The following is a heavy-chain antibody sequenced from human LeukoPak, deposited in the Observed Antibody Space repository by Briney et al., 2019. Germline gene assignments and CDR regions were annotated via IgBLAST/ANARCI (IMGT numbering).Heavy chain of an antibody. Sequence: GGSLRLSCAASGFTFSSYSMNWVRQAPGKGLEWVSSISSSSSYIYYADSVKGRFTVSRDNSENTLYLQMNSLKAEDTAVYYCAKVGWLQTHWYFDLWGRGTLVTVSS. CDR1: GFTFSSYS. D-gene: IGHD6-19*01. CDR3: AKVGWLQTHWYFDL. V-gene: IGHV3-21*04. CDR2: ISSSSSYI. J-gene: IGHJ2*01.